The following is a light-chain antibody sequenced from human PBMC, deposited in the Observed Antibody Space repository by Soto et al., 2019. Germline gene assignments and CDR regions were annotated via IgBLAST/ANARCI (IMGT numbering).Light chain of an antibody. CDR3: ATWDSSLGAVV. J-gene: IGLJ2*01. CDR2: LNN. Sequence: QSVLTQPPSVSAAPGQKVTISCSGNNFNIGGNYVSSYVQVPGTAPKFLIYLNNKRPSGIPDRFSGSKSGTSATLGITGLQTEDEADYYCATWDSSLGAVVFGGGTKLTVL. CDR1: NFNIGGNY. V-gene: IGLV1-51*01.